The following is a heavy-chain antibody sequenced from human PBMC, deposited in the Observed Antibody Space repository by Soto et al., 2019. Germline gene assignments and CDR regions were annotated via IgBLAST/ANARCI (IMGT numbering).Heavy chain of an antibody. CDR1: GFTFSSYG. CDR2: SSATGAGT. V-gene: IGHV3-23*01. D-gene: IGHD1-7*01. Sequence: EVQLLESGGGLVQPGGSLRLSCAASGFTFSSYGMTWVRQAPGKGLEWVSFSSATGAGTYYADSVKGRFTISRGNSKNTLYLQMTILRADATAVYYCANDRRAGGNYGFYSDFWGQGALVIVSS. CDR3: ANDRRAGGNYGFYSDF. J-gene: IGHJ4*02.